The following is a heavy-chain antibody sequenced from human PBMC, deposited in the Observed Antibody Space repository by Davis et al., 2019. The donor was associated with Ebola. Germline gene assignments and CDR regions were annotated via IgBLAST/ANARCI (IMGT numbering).Heavy chain of an antibody. J-gene: IGHJ6*02. CDR1: GFTFSSYA. CDR2: ISYDGSNK. CDR3: ARDGVVVAATVVYYYGMDV. D-gene: IGHD2-15*01. V-gene: IGHV3-30-3*01. Sequence: GESLKISCAASGFTFSSYAMHWVRQAPGKGLEWVAVISYDGSNKYYADSVKGRFTISRDNSKNTLYLQMNSLRAEDTAVYYCARDGVVVAATVVYYYGMDVWGQGTTVTVSS.